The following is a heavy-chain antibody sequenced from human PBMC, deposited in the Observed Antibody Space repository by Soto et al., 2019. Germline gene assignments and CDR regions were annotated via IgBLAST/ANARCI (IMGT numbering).Heavy chain of an antibody. CDR2: IYYRGGT. CDR3: AGENLGWDAFDV. CDR1: GGPVTSTDYY. Sequence: QVQLQESGPGLVKPSQTLSLTCTVSGGPVTSTDYYWSWLRQHPGKGLECIGYIYYRGGTYYTPYLPSRFTISLDTCKNHFSLRLDSVTAAGSAMYVCAGENLGWDAFDVWGQGPMVTVSS. V-gene: IGHV4-31*03. D-gene: IGHD2-21*01. J-gene: IGHJ3*01.